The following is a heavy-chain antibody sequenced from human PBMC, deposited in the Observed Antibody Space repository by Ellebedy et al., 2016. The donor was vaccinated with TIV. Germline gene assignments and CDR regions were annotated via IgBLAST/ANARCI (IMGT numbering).Heavy chain of an antibody. CDR3: ATFFTSYASDS. V-gene: IGHV3-74*01. D-gene: IGHD3-16*01. Sequence: GGSLRLXXAASFSGTWMHWVRQAPGKGLVWVSLINHDGTITTYADSVKGRFTISRDNAKKTLYLQMNSLRAEDTAVYYCATFFTSYASDSWGQGILVTVSS. CDR1: FSGTW. CDR2: INHDGTIT. J-gene: IGHJ4*02.